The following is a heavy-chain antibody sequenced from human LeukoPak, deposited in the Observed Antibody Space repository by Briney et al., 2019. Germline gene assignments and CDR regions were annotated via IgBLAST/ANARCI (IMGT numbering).Heavy chain of an antibody. D-gene: IGHD1-14*01. J-gene: IGHJ4*02. CDR1: GFTFTSCG. V-gene: IGHV3-21*01. Sequence: GGSLRLSCAASGFTFTSCGFNWVRQAPGKGLEWVSSIGPTGTDRYYADSVRGRFTISRDNAKNSMYLQMDSLRDEDTAVYYCATETIGRHYDYWGQGTLLTVSS. CDR3: ATETIGRHYDY. CDR2: IGPTGTDR.